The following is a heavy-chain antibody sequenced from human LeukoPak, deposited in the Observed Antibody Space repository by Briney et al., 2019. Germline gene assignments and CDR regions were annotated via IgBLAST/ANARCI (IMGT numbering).Heavy chain of an antibody. CDR3: ARSNHGCHDY. V-gene: IGHV3-74*01. CDR2: INNDGSST. J-gene: IGHJ4*02. Sequence: GGSLRLSCAASGFTFSSYWMHWVRQAPGKGLVWVSRINNDGSSTPYADSVKGRFTISRDDAKNTLYLQMNSLRAEDTAVYYCARSNHGCHDYWGQGTLVTVSS. D-gene: IGHD4-11*01. CDR1: GFTFSSYW.